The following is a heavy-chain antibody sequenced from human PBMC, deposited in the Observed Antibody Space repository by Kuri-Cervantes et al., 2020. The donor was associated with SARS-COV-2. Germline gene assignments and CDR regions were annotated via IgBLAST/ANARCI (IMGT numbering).Heavy chain of an antibody. J-gene: IGHJ4*02. CDR3: ATGLSSGWYYANSGHYFDY. V-gene: IGHV3-11*04. CDR2: ISSSGSTI. D-gene: IGHD6-19*01. CDR1: GFTFSDYY. Sequence: GESLKISCAASGFTFSDYYMSWIRQAPGKGLEWVSYISSSGSTIYYADSVKGRFTISRDNAKNSLYLQMNSLRAEDTAVYYCATGLSSGWYYANSGHYFDYWGQGTLVTVSS.